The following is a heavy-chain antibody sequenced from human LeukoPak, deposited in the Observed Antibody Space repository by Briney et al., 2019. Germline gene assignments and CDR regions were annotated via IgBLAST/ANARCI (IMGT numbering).Heavy chain of an antibody. J-gene: IGHJ3*02. D-gene: IGHD5-12*01. V-gene: IGHV3-21*01. CDR1: GFTFSSYS. Sequence: GGSLRLSCAASGFTFSSYSMNWVRQAPGKGLEWVSSISSSSSYIYYADSVKGRFTISRDNAKNTVFLQMNSLRAEDTALYYCARHVSGQDQAFDIWGQGTMVTVSS. CDR2: ISSSSSYI. CDR3: ARHVSGQDQAFDI.